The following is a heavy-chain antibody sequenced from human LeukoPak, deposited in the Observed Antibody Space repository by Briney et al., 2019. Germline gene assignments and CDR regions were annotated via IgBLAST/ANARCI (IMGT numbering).Heavy chain of an antibody. CDR3: AKDPLVNSQEYFDY. D-gene: IGHD2/OR15-2a*01. V-gene: IGHV3-23*01. CDR2: ISGSGGST. Sequence: GGSLRLSCAASGFTFTTYWMSWVRQAPGKGLEWVSAISGSGGSTYYADSVKGRFTISRDNSKNTLYLQMNSLRAEDTAVYYCAKDPLVNSQEYFDYWGQGTLVTVSS. CDR1: GFTFTTYW. J-gene: IGHJ4*02.